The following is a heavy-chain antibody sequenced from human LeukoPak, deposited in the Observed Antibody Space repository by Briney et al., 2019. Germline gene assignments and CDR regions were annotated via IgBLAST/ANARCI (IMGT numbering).Heavy chain of an antibody. CDR2: IYYSGST. D-gene: IGHD3-10*01. CDR1: GGSISSSSYY. J-gene: IGHJ3*02. CDR3: ASRTKLGPGEDAFDI. Sequence: SETLSLTCTVSGGSISSSSYYWGWIRQPPGKGLEWIGSIYYSGSTYYNPSLKSRVTISVDTSKNQFSLKMSSVTAADTAVYYCASRTKLGPGEDAFDIWGQGTMVTVSS. V-gene: IGHV4-39*01.